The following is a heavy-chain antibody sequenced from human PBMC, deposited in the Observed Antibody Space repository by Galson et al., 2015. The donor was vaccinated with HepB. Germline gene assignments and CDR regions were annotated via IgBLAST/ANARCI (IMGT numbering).Heavy chain of an antibody. Sequence: SLRLSCAASGFTFSSYSMNWVRQAPGKGLEWVSYISSSSSTIYYADSVKGRFTISRDNAKNSLYLQMNSLRAEDTAVYYCARDVEGMDVWGQGTTVTVSS. CDR3: ARDVEGMDV. V-gene: IGHV3-48*01. CDR1: GFTFSSYS. CDR2: ISSSSSTI. J-gene: IGHJ6*02.